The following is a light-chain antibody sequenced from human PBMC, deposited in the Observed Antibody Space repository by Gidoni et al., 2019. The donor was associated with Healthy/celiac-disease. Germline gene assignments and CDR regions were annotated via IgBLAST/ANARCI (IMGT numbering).Light chain of an antibody. CDR3: QQYGSSPGFT. J-gene: IGKJ3*01. CDR2: GAS. Sequence: EIVFTQSPGTLSLSPGERATLSCRASQSVSSSYLAWYQQKTGQASRLLIYGASSRATGIPDRFSGSGSGTDFTLTISRLETEDVAVYYCQQYGSSPGFTFGPGTKVDIK. CDR1: QSVSSSY. V-gene: IGKV3-20*01.